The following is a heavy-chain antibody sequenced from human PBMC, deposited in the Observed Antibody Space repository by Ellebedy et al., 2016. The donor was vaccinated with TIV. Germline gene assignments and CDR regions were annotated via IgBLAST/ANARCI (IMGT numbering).Heavy chain of an antibody. CDR1: GYTFTAYY. V-gene: IGHV1-2*04. D-gene: IGHD2-21*02. J-gene: IGHJ6*03. CDR3: ARDKAYCGGDCYSGHYDYYYYMDV. Sequence: ASVKVSCKASGYTFTAYYMHWVRQAPGQGLEWMGWINPNSGGTNYVQKFQGWVTMTRDTSISTAYMELNRLRSDDTAVYYCARDKAYCGGDCYSGHYDYYYYMDVWGKGTTVTVSS. CDR2: INPNSGGT.